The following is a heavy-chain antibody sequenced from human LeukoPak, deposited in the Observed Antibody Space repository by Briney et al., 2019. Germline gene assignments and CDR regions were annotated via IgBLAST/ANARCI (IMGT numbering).Heavy chain of an antibody. CDR1: GFTFSSYS. D-gene: IGHD3-22*01. V-gene: IGHV3-48*04. CDR3: ASHHSSGYYNWFDP. J-gene: IGHJ5*02. Sequence: GGSLRLSCAASGFTFSSYSMNWVRQAPGTGLEWVSYISSSSNTIYYADSVKGRFTISRDNAKNSLYLQMNSLRAEDTAVYYCASHHSSGYYNWFDPWGQGTLVTVSS. CDR2: ISSSSNTI.